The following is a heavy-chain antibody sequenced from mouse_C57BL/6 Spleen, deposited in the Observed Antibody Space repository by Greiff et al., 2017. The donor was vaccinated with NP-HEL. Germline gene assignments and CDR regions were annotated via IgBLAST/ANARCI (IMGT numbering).Heavy chain of an antibody. CDR3: TRPYGYDGAMDY. CDR1: GYTFTDYE. D-gene: IGHD2-2*01. J-gene: IGHJ4*01. V-gene: IGHV1-15*01. Sequence: VQGVESGAELVRPGASVTLSCKASGYTFTDYEMHWVKQTPVHGLEWIGAIDPETGGTAYNQKFKGKAILTADKSSSTAYMELRSLTSEDSAVYYCTRPYGYDGAMDYWGQGTSVTVSS. CDR2: IDPETGGT.